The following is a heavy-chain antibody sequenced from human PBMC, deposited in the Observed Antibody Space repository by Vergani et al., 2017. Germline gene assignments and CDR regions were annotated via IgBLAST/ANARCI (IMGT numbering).Heavy chain of an antibody. Sequence: QVQLVQSGAEVKKPGSSVKVSCKASGGTFSSYAISWVRQAPGQGLEWMGGIIPIFGTANYAQKFQGRVTITADESTSTAYMELSRLRSEDTAVYYCARAPLANYCGSGSYLPRIDPWGQGTLVTVSS. CDR1: GGTFSSYA. CDR3: ARAPLANYCGSGSYLPRIDP. D-gene: IGHD3-10*01. J-gene: IGHJ5*02. V-gene: IGHV1-69*12. CDR2: IIPIFGTA.